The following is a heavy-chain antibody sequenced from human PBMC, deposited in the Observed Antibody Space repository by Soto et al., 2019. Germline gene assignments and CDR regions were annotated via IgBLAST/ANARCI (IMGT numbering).Heavy chain of an antibody. CDR2: IYTSGST. V-gene: IGHV4-4*07. CDR1: GGSISSYY. J-gene: IGHJ6*02. Sequence: SETLSLTCTASGGSISSYYWSWIRQPAGKGLEWIGRIYTSGSTNYNPSLKSRVTMSVDTSKNQFSLKLSSVTAADTAVYYCARGYYYGSGSYYLDYYYYGMDVWGQGTTVTVSS. D-gene: IGHD3-10*01. CDR3: ARGYYYGSGSYYLDYYYYGMDV.